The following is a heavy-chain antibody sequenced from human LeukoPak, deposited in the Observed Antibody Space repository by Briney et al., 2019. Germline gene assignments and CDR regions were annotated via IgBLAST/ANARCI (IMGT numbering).Heavy chain of an antibody. CDR2: INPNGGAI. Sequence: ASVKVSCKASGYTLTSYGISWVRQARGQGLEWMGIINPNGGAISYAQKFQGRVTLTRDTSTNTVYMELSSLRSEDTAVYFCARATLSDFFFNYWGQGTLVTVSS. V-gene: IGHV1-46*01. J-gene: IGHJ4*02. CDR1: GYTLTSYG. CDR3: ARATLSDFFFNY.